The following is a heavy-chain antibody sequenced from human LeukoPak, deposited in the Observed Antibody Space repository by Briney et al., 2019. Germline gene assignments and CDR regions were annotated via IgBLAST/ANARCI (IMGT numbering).Heavy chain of an antibody. D-gene: IGHD5/OR15-5a*01. CDR2: IHYSGST. V-gene: IGHV4-30-4*01. Sequence: SETLSLTCTVSGVSIGSDDSYWTWLRQSPGKGLEWIGYIHYSGSTYYNPSLKSRVIIPTDTSKNQFSLILRSVTAADTAMYYCARDVDDSNFPYYGFDFWGQGTLVTVSS. CDR3: ARDVDDSNFPYYGFDF. J-gene: IGHJ5*01. CDR1: GVSIGSDDSY.